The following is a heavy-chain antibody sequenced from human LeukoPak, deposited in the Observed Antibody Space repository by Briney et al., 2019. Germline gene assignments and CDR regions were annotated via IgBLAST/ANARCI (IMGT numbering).Heavy chain of an antibody. Sequence: PGGSLRLSCAASGFSFSSYNMIWVRQAPGKGLECISYITPSSDTIHYADSVKGRFAVSRDNAKNLLYLQMNSLRVEDTALYYCARVVSGVTGGDYWGQGTLVSVSS. V-gene: IGHV3-48*01. D-gene: IGHD3-3*01. J-gene: IGHJ4*02. CDR3: ARVVSGVTGGDY. CDR1: GFSFSSYN. CDR2: ITPSSDTI.